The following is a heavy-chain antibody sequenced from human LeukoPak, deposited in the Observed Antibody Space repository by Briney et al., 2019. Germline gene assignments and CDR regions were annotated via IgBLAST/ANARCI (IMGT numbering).Heavy chain of an antibody. CDR2: VASSSSNI. CDR1: GFTFTNYT. D-gene: IGHD5-18*01. J-gene: IGHJ4*02. V-gene: IGHV3-48*02. Sequence: GGSLRLSCAASGFTFTNYTMNWVRQAPGKGLEWISYVASSSSNIYYADSVRGRFSISRDNAKNSLYLQMNSLRDEDTAVYYCARSRTGMIPFDYWGQGTLVTVSS. CDR3: ARSRTGMIPFDY.